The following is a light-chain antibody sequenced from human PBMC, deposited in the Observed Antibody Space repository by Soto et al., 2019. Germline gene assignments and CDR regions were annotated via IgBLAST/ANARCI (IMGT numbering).Light chain of an antibody. Sequence: DIQVTQSPSSLSASVGDSVSITCRASQKIKGYLNWYQQKPGKAPEVLIYGDSTLQSGVPSRFSGSGSGTDFTLTISSLRPEDFATYYCQLCFSTPQIFGQGTKLEIK. J-gene: IGKJ2*01. CDR1: QKIKGY. CDR3: QLCFSTPQI. CDR2: GDS. V-gene: IGKV1-39*01.